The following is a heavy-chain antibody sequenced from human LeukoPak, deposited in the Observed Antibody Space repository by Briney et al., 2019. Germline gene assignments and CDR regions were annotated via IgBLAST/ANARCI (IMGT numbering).Heavy chain of an antibody. CDR1: SGSINNNTFY. J-gene: IGHJ4*02. D-gene: IGHD1-26*01. V-gene: IGHV4-39*02. Sequence: PSETLSLTCTVSSGSINNNTFYWGWVRQPPGRGLEWLGSLYYSGSTYYNPSLKSRIAISVDTSKNHFSLKMRSVTAADTAVYYCARRSDSGSDDGEDYFDNWGQRTLVTVSS. CDR2: LYYSGST. CDR3: ARRSDSGSDDGEDYFDN.